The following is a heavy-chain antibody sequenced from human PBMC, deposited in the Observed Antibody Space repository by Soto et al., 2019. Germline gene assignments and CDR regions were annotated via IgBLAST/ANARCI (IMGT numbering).Heavy chain of an antibody. Sequence: QVQLQESGPGLVKPSETLSLTCTVSGGSISSYYWSWIRQPPGKGLEWIGYIYYSGSTNYNPSLKSRVTISVDTSKNQFSLKLSSVTAADTAVYYCAREIILTGHDAFDIWGQGTMVTVSS. CDR2: IYYSGST. CDR3: AREIILTGHDAFDI. J-gene: IGHJ3*02. D-gene: IGHD3-9*01. CDR1: GGSISSYY. V-gene: IGHV4-59*01.